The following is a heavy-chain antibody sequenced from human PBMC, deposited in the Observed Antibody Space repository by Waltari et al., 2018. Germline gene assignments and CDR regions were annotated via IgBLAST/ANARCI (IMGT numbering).Heavy chain of an antibody. CDR3: ASGAGYCSSSNCPHDAFNV. CDR2: VIPMFGTV. V-gene: IGHV1-69*01. D-gene: IGHD2-2*01. J-gene: IGHJ3*01. CDR1: GGTFSSHA. Sequence: QVQLLQSGAEVKKPGSSVKVSCKASGGTFSSHAISWVRQAPGQGLEWLGGVIPMFGTVNSAQGFQGRVPITAAESTSTIYMELHTLRSEDTAVYYCASGAGYCSSSNCPHDAFNVWGQGTMVTVSS.